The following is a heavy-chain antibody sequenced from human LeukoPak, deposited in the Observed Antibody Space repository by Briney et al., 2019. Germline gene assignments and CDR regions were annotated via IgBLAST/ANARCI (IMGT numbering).Heavy chain of an antibody. Sequence: ASVKISCKVSGYTFTDYYMHWVQQAPGKGLEWVGLVDPEDGETIYAEKFQGRVTITADTSTDTAYMELSSLRSEDTAVYYCATDTLMVRGVIGYWGQGTLVTVSS. D-gene: IGHD3-10*01. CDR1: GYTFTDYY. V-gene: IGHV1-69-2*01. CDR2: VDPEDGET. J-gene: IGHJ4*02. CDR3: ATDTLMVRGVIGY.